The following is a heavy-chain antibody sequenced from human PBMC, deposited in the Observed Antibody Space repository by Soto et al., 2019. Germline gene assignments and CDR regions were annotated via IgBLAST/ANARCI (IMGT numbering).Heavy chain of an antibody. V-gene: IGHV3-9*01. CDR2: INWNSDKI. J-gene: IGHJ4*02. Sequence: LRLCCVASGFNCDEFAMHWVRQAPGKGLEWVSAINWNSDKIDYADSVKGRFTISRDNAKKSVYLQMSSLRPEDTAFYYCAKDAGSTWFNSFDSWGRGPLVTAPQ. CDR3: AKDAGSTWFNSFDS. CDR1: GFNCDEFA. D-gene: IGHD2-2*01.